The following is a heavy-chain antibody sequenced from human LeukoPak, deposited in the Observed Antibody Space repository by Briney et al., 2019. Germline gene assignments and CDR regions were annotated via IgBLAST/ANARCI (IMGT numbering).Heavy chain of an antibody. V-gene: IGHV3-48*01. Sequence: GGSLRLSCAASGFTFSSYSMNWVRQAPGKGLGWVSYISSSSSTIYYADSVKGRFTISRDNAKNSLYLQMNSLRAEDTAVYYCARDDYGDSKGRFDPWGQGTLVTVSS. CDR1: GFTFSSYS. CDR3: ARDDYGDSKGRFDP. D-gene: IGHD4-17*01. CDR2: ISSSSSTI. J-gene: IGHJ5*02.